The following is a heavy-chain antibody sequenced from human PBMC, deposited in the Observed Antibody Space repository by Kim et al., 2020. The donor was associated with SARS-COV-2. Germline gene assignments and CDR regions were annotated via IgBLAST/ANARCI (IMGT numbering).Heavy chain of an antibody. D-gene: IGHD2-8*02. V-gene: IGHV1-3*01. J-gene: IGHJ5*02. CDR1: GYTFTGYS. CDR2: INANNGNT. Sequence: ASVKVSCKASGYTFTGYSMHWVRQAPGQRLEWMGWINANNGNTKYSQKFQGRVTITRDTSTSTAYMELSSLRSEDTAVYYCARGFGCCTVGVCYVLFD. CDR3: ARGFGCCTVGVCYVLFD.